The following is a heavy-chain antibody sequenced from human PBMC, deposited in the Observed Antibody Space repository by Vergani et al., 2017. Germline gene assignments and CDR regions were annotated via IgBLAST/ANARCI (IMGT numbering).Heavy chain of an antibody. D-gene: IGHD1/OR15-1a*01. CDR1: GFTFSSYE. Sequence: EVQLVESGGGLVQPGGSLTLSCAASGFTFSSYEMNWVRQAPGKRLEWVSYISSSGSTIYYADSVKGRFTISRDNAKNSLYLQMNSLRAEDTAVYYCARVSLREQGIDYWGQGTLVTVSS. V-gene: IGHV3-48*03. CDR2: ISSSGSTI. CDR3: ARVSLREQGIDY. J-gene: IGHJ4*02.